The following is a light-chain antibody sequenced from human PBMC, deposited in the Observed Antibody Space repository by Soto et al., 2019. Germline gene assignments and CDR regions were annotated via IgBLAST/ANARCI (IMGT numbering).Light chain of an antibody. CDR1: QGISSD. CDR3: QQLNTYPIT. CDR2: AAS. V-gene: IGKV1-9*01. J-gene: IGKJ5*01. Sequence: DIQLTQSPSFLSACVGDRVTITCRASQGISSDLAWYQQKPGKAPNLLIYAASALQTGVPSRFSGSGSGTEFTLTISSLQPEDFATYYCQQLNTYPITFGQGTRLETK.